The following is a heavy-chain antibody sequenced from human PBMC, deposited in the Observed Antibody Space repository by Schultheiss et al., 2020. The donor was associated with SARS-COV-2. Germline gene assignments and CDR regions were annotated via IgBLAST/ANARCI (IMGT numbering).Heavy chain of an antibody. CDR1: GFSFSSHW. CDR2: INSEGSTT. CDR3: TRGLYNERSVGMDV. Sequence: SCAASGFSFSSHWIYWVRQAPGKGLVCVSRINSEGSTTIYADSVKGRFSISRDNAKNTVSLQMNSLRAEDTAVYYCTRGLYNERSVGMDVWGQGTTVTVSS. J-gene: IGHJ6*02. D-gene: IGHD1-1*01. V-gene: IGHV3-74*01.